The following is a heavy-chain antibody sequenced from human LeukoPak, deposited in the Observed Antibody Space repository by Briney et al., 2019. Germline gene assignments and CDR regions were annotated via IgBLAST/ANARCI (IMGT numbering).Heavy chain of an antibody. CDR3: ARGSRNGYPPRGFDY. CDR1: GGTFSSYD. Sequence: ASVEVSCKASGGTFSSYDINWVRQATGQGLEWMGWMNPNSGNTGYAQKFQGRVTMTRNTSISTAYMELSSLRSEDTAVYYCARGSRNGYPPRGFDYWGQGTLVTVSS. V-gene: IGHV1-8*02. D-gene: IGHD5-24*01. J-gene: IGHJ4*02. CDR2: MNPNSGNT.